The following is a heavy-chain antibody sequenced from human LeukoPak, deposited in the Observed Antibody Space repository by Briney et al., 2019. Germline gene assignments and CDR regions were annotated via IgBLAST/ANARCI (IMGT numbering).Heavy chain of an antibody. V-gene: IGHV3-11*06. D-gene: IGHD6-19*01. Sequence: PGGSLRLSCAASGFTFSDYYMSWIRQAPGKGLEWVSYISSSSSYTNYADSVKGRFTISRDNAKNSLYLQMNSLRAEDTAVYCCARTSSGWYDYWGQGTLVTVSS. CDR1: GFTFSDYY. CDR2: ISSSSSYT. CDR3: ARTSSGWYDY. J-gene: IGHJ4*02.